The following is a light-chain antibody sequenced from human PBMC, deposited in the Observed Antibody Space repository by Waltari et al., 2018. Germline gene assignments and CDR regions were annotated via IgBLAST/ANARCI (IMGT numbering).Light chain of an antibody. CDR1: RSTIGNHY. J-gene: IGLJ7*01. CDR2: ENT. Sequence: QSVLTQPPSVSAAPGQRVPIPCSAGRSTIGNHYVSWYRQFPGTAPKLLIYENTERPSGIPGRFSGSKSGTSATLDITGLQAGDEADYYCGTWDSSLSGAVFGGGTHLTVL. V-gene: IGLV1-51*02. CDR3: GTWDSSLSGAV.